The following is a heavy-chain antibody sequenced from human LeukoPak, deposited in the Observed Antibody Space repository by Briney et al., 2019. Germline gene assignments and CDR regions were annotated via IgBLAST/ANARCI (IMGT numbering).Heavy chain of an antibody. CDR2: INPNSGGT. D-gene: IGHD6-13*01. CDR1: GYTFTGYY. CDR3: ARVGSVAAAGTGGVY. Sequence: ASVKVSCKASGYTFTGYYMHWVRQAPGQGLEWMGWINPNSGGTYYAQKFEGRVTMTRDTSISTAYMELSRLRSDDTAVYYCARVGSVAAAGTGGVYWGQGTLITVSS. J-gene: IGHJ4*02. V-gene: IGHV1-2*02.